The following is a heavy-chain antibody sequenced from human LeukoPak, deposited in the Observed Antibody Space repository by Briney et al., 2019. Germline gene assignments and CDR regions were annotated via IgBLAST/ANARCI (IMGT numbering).Heavy chain of an antibody. J-gene: IGHJ4*02. V-gene: IGHV4-39*07. Sequence: SETLSLTCAVSGGPISSRSCYWGWIRQPPGKGLEWVGSIYYTGSTYHNPSLKSRVTMSVDTSMNQFSLNLNSVTAADTAIYYCARDLSFDWFPYYFDYWGQGILVTVSS. CDR2: IYYTGST. D-gene: IGHD3-9*01. CDR1: GGPISSRSCY. CDR3: ARDLSFDWFPYYFDY.